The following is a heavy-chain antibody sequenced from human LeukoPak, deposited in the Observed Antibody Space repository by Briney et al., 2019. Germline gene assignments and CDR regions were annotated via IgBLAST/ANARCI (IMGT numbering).Heavy chain of an antibody. CDR3: ARDINWGQVDY. CDR1: GFTFSGHW. V-gene: IGHV3-74*01. J-gene: IGHJ4*02. Sequence: GGSLRLSCAASGFTFSGHWMYWLRQAPGKGLAWVSRINGDGSATNYAGSMKGRFTISRDNAKDILYLQMNSLREDDTAVYYCARDINWGQVDYWGQGTLVSVSS. CDR2: INGDGSAT. D-gene: IGHD7-27*01.